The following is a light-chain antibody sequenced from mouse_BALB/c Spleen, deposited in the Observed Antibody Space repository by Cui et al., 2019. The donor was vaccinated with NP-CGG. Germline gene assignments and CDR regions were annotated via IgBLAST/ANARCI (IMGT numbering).Light chain of an antibody. Sequence: QAVVTQESELTTSPGETVTLTCRSSTGPITTSNYANWVQEKPDHLFTGLIGGTNNRVPGVPARFSGSLIGDKAALTITGAQTEDEAIYFCALWYSNHWVFGGGTKLTVL. CDR3: ALWYSNHWV. CDR1: TGPITTSNY. CDR2: GTN. J-gene: IGLJ1*01. V-gene: IGLV1*01.